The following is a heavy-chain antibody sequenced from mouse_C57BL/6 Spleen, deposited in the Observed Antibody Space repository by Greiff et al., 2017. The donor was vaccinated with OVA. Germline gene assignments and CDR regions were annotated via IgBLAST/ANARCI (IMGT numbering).Heavy chain of an antibody. CDR1: GYTFTSYW. CDR2: IYPGNSDT. Sequence: VQLQQSGTVLARPGASVKMSCKTSGYTFTSYWMHWVKQRPGQGLEWIGTIYPGNSDTSYNQKFKGKAKLTADTSASTAYMELSSLTNEDSAVYYFTRLGSIYYDYGEEFAYWGQGTLVTVSA. CDR3: TRLGSIYYDYGEEFAY. V-gene: IGHV1-5*01. J-gene: IGHJ3*01. D-gene: IGHD2-4*01.